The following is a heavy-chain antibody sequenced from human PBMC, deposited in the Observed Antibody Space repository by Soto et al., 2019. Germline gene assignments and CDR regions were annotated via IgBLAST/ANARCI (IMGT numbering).Heavy chain of an antibody. V-gene: IGHV3-21*01. Sequence: GGSLRLSCTASGFTFENYALSWVRQAPGKGLEWVSSISGSSGYIYYADSVKGRFTISRDNAKSSLYLQMNSLRAEDTAVYYCARGDYYYYGLDVWGLGTTVTVSS. J-gene: IGHJ6*02. CDR1: GFTFENYA. CDR3: ARGDYYYYGLDV. CDR2: ISGSSGYI.